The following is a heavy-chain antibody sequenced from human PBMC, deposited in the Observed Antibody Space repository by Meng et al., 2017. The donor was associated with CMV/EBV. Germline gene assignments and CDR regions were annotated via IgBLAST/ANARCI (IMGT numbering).Heavy chain of an antibody. V-gene: IGHV4-30-4*01. J-gene: IGHJ5*02. CDR2: IYYSGST. D-gene: IGHD3-10*01. CDR3: ATLGILLWFGFDP. CDR1: GGSSSSCDYY. Sequence: VRRQQAGHVLVKSSQTLSLTCTVSGGSSSSCDYYGRWTRQPPVKGLEWIGYIYYSGSTYYNPSLKSRVTISVDTSKNQFSLKLSSVTAADTAVYYCATLGILLWFGFDPWGQGTLVTVSS.